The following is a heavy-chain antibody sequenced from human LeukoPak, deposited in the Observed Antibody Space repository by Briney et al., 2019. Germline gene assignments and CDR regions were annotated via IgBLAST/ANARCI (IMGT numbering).Heavy chain of an antibody. V-gene: IGHV1-69*13. Sequence: SVKVSCKASGGTFSSYAISWVRQAPGQGLEWMGGIIPIFGTANYAQKFQGRVMITADESTSTAYMELSSLRSEDTAVYYCARGRITMVRGDPYGMDVWGQGTTVTVSS. J-gene: IGHJ6*02. D-gene: IGHD3-10*01. CDR1: GGTFSSYA. CDR3: ARGRITMVRGDPYGMDV. CDR2: IIPIFGTA.